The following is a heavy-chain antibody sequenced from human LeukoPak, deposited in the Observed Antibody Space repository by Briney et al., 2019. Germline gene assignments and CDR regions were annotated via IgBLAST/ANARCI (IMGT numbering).Heavy chain of an antibody. CDR1: GFPFSSYR. CDR3: TKSGEQWFADY. Sequence: GGPLRLSCAASGFPFSSYRMNWVRQAPGKGLEWVSSISTGSSYIHYADSVKGRFTISRDNAKNSLYLQMNSLRAEDTALYDCTKSGEQWFADYWGQGTLVTVSS. J-gene: IGHJ4*02. CDR2: ISTGSSYI. D-gene: IGHD6-19*01. V-gene: IGHV3-21*01.